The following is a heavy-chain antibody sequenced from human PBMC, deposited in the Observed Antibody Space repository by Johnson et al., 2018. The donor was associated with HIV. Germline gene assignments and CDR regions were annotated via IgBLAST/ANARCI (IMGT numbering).Heavy chain of an antibody. V-gene: IGHV3-66*01. CDR3: AKGYSSSDAFDI. D-gene: IGHD6-6*01. Sequence: VQLVESGGTLVQPGGSLRVSCAASGLTVSTNYMSWVRQTPGKGLEWVSVIDSGGKTYNADSVKGRFTISRDESKNTLYLQIGSLRAEDTAVYYCAKGYSSSDAFDIWGQGTMVTVSS. J-gene: IGHJ3*02. CDR2: IDSGGKT. CDR1: GLTVSTNY.